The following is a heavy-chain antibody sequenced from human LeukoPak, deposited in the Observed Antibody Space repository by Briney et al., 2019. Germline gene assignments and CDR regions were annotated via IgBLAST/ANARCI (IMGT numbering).Heavy chain of an antibody. CDR1: GFTFSSYG. CDR3: AKGAGPMVREPLGY. Sequence: GGSLRLSCAASGFTFSSYGMHWVRQAPGKGLEWVAVISYDGSNKYYADSVKGRFTISRDNSKNKLYLQMNSLRAEDTAVYYCAKGAGPMVREPLGYWGQGTLVTVSS. J-gene: IGHJ4*02. CDR2: ISYDGSNK. D-gene: IGHD3-10*01. V-gene: IGHV3-30*18.